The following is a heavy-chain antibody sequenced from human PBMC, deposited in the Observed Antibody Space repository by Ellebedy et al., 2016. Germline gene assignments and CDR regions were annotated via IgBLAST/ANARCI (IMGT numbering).Heavy chain of an antibody. CDR1: GGTFSSYA. CDR2: IIPIFGTA. CDR3: AWSGYYNYFDY. V-gene: IGHV1-69*13. Sequence: SVKVSXKASGGTFSSYAISWVRQAPGQGLEWMGGIIPIFGTANYAQKFQGRVTITADESTSTAYMELSSLRSEDTAVYYCAWSGYYNYFDYWGQGTLVTVSS. J-gene: IGHJ4*02. D-gene: IGHD3-3*01.